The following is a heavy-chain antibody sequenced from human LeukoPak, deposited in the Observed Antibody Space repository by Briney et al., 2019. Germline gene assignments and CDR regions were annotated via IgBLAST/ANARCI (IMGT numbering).Heavy chain of an antibody. CDR2: IYHSGST. D-gene: IGHD3-22*01. Sequence: SETLSLTCAVSGGSISSSNWWSWVRQPPGKGLEWIGEIYHSGSTNYNPSLKSRVTISVDKSKNQFSLKLSSVTAADTAVYYCARGVAYDYYDSSGYPLPFDYWGQGTLVTVSS. CDR3: ARGVAYDYYDSSGYPLPFDY. V-gene: IGHV4-4*02. CDR1: GGSISSSNW. J-gene: IGHJ4*02.